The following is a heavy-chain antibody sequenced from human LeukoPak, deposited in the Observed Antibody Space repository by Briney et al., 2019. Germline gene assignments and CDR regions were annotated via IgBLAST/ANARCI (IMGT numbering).Heavy chain of an antibody. CDR3: ARVGESAWIQLWPPPLDGMDV. V-gene: IGHV4-59*01. D-gene: IGHD5-18*01. Sequence: SETLSLTCTVSGGSISSYYWSWIRQPPGKGLEWIGYIYYSGSTNYNPSLKSRVTISVDTSKNQFSLKLSSVTAADTAVYYCARVGESAWIQLWPPPLDGMDVWGQGTTVTVSS. CDR2: IYYSGST. CDR1: GGSISSYY. J-gene: IGHJ6*02.